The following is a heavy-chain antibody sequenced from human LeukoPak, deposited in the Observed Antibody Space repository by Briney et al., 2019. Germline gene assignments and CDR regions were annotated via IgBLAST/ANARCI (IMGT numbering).Heavy chain of an antibody. J-gene: IGHJ4*02. V-gene: IGHV4-59*12. Sequence: SETLSLTCTVSGDSISSYYWSWIRQPPGKGLEWIGSIYYSGSTNYNPSLKSPVTISVDTSKNQFSLKVNSVTAADTAVYYCAIIGQGGYFDYWGQGTLVTVSS. CDR3: AIIGQGGYFDY. CDR1: GDSISSYY. D-gene: IGHD2-15*01. CDR2: IYYSGST.